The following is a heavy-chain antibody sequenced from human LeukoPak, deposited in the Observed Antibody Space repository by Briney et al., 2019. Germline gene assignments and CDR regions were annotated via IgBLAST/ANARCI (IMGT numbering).Heavy chain of an antibody. D-gene: IGHD3-3*01. V-gene: IGHV3-23*01. Sequence: GGSLRLSCAASGFTFSSYAMSWVRQAPGKGLEWVSAISGSGGSTYYADSVKGRFTISRDNSKNTLYLQMNSLRAEDTAVYYRAKDLLSLEDYSRWGQGTLVTVSS. J-gene: IGHJ4*02. CDR3: AKDLLSLEDYSR. CDR1: GFTFSSYA. CDR2: ISGSGGST.